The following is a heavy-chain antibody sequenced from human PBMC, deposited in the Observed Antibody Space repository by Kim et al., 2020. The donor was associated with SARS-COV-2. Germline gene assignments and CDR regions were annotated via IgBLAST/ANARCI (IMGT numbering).Heavy chain of an antibody. CDR2: IYYSGST. CDR3: ARDTGGDWAVDP. Sequence: SETLSLTCTVSGGSISSGGYYWSWIRQHPGKGLEWIGYIYYSGSTYYKPSLKSRVTISVDTSKNQFSLKLSSVTAADTAVYYCARDTGGDWAVDPWGQGTLVTVSP. J-gene: IGHJ5*02. CDR1: GGSISSGGYY. V-gene: IGHV4-31*03. D-gene: IGHD2-21*02.